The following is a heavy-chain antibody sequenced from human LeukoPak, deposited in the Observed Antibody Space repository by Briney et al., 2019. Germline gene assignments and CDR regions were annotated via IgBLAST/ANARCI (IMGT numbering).Heavy chain of an antibody. V-gene: IGHV3-30*18. D-gene: IGHD5-24*01. J-gene: IGHJ4*02. CDR1: GFTFSSFG. CDR2: ISYDGSNK. Sequence: QPGGSLRLSCAASGFTFSSFGMHWVRQAPGKGLEWVAVISYDGSNKYYADSVKGRFTISRDNSKNTLYLQMNSLRAEDTAVYYCAKEEMGAEMATILYWGQGTLVTVSS. CDR3: AKEEMGAEMATILY.